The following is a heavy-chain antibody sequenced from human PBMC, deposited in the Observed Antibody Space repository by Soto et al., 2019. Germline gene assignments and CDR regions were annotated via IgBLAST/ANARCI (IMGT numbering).Heavy chain of an antibody. V-gene: IGHV4-39*07. Sequence: SETLSLTCTVSGGSISSSSYYWGWIRQPPGKGLEWIGFIYYSGSTCYNPSLKSRVTISIDTSENQFSLKLNSVTAADTAVYYCASMIGDPVLSFDSWGQGTLVTVSS. CDR1: GGSISSSSYY. J-gene: IGHJ5*01. CDR2: IYYSGST. D-gene: IGHD3-10*02. CDR3: ASMIGDPVLSFDS.